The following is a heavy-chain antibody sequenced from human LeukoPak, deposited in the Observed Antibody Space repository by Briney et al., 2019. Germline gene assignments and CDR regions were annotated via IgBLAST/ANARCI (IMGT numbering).Heavy chain of an antibody. Sequence: GGSLRLSCAASGFTSSSYWMSWVRQAPGKGLEWVANIQQDGSAKDYVDSVQGRFTISRHNAKNSLYLQKNSLRAEDTAVYHCERDGYGSGSHDYWGQGTLVTVSS. CDR1: GFTSSSYW. V-gene: IGHV3-7*04. J-gene: IGHJ4*02. CDR2: IQQDGSAK. D-gene: IGHD3-10*01. CDR3: ERDGYGSGSHDY.